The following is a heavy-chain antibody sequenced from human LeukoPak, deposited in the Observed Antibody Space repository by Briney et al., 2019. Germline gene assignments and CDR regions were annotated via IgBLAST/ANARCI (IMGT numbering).Heavy chain of an antibody. CDR2: ISYDGSNK. J-gene: IGHJ4*02. CDR1: GFTFSSYA. D-gene: IGHD6-19*01. Sequence: QTGGSLRLSCAASGFTFSSYAMHWVRQAPGKGLEWVAVISYDGSNKYYADSVKGRFTISRDNSKNTLYLQMNSLRAEDTAVCYCAREGIAVAGLDYWGQGTLVTVSS. V-gene: IGHV3-30-3*01. CDR3: AREGIAVAGLDY.